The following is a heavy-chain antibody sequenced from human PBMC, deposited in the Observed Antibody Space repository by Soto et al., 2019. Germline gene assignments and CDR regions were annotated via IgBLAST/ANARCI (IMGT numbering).Heavy chain of an antibody. CDR1: GYTFISYG. Sequence: QVQLVQSGAEVKKPGASVKVSCKASGYTFISYGISWVRQALGQRLERMRWITIYNGNTEYAQKLQGRVTMTTDTATSTAYMELRSLRSDDTAVYYCARVRDKYYYDSSGYQAGACHYWGQATVVTVSS. CDR2: ITIYNGNT. J-gene: IGHJ4*02. CDR3: ARVRDKYYYDSSGYQAGACHY. D-gene: IGHD3-22*01. V-gene: IGHV1-18*01.